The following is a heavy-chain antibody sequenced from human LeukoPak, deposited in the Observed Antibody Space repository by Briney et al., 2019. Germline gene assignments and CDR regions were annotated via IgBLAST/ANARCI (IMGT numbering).Heavy chain of an antibody. J-gene: IGHJ5*02. D-gene: IGHD3-3*01. CDR1: GYTFTSYD. V-gene: IGHV1-8*01. CDR3: ARTFYYDFWSGDDTADGNYYDP. CDR2: MNPNSGNT. Sequence: ASVKVSCKASGYTFTSYDINWVRQATGQGLEWMGWMNPNSGNTGYAQKFQGRVTMTRNTSISTAYMELSSLRSEDTAVYYCARTFYYDFWSGDDTADGNYYDPWGQGTLVTVSS.